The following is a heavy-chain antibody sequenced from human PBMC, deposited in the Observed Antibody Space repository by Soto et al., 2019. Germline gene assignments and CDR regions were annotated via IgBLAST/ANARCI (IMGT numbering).Heavy chain of an antibody. D-gene: IGHD4-17*01. Sequence: GESLKISCKGSEYRFNSYWLDWVRLMPGKGLEWIGMIYPGDSDTIYSPSFEGQFTMSVENSISTAYLQWSSLKVSDSATYYWAWQGGKGDYAYFPIDDWGQGTMVTVSS. CDR2: IYPGDSDT. CDR3: AWQGGKGDYAYFPIDD. J-gene: IGHJ4*03. CDR1: EYRFNSYW. V-gene: IGHV5-51*01.